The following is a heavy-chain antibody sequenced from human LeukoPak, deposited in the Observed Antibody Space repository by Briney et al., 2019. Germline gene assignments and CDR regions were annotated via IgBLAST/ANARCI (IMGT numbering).Heavy chain of an antibody. CDR1: GGSINNYY. D-gene: IGHD7-27*01. CDR3: ARAELGLYFFDY. Sequence: SETLSLTCTVSGGSINNYYWSWVRQPAGKGLERIGRIYSSGSTNYNPSLKSRVTMSVDTSNNQFSLKLNSVTAADTAVYYCARAELGLYFFDYWGQGTLVTVSS. J-gene: IGHJ4*02. V-gene: IGHV4-4*07. CDR2: IYSSGST.